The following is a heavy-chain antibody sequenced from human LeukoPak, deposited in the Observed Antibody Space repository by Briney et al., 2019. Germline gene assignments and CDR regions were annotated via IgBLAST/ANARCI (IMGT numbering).Heavy chain of an antibody. CDR3: ARRRDYYDSSGSGLDY. Sequence: GESLKISCKASGYSFTSFWIGWVRQMPGKGLEWMGIVYPGDSDTRYSPSFQGQVTISADKSVSTAYLQWYSLKAADSAMYYCARRRDYYDSSGSGLDYWGQGTLVTVSS. J-gene: IGHJ4*02. D-gene: IGHD3-22*01. CDR1: GYSFTSFW. CDR2: VYPGDSDT. V-gene: IGHV5-51*01.